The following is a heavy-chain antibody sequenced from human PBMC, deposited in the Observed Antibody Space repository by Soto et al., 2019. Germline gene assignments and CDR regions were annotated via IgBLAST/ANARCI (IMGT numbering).Heavy chain of an antibody. CDR3: ASTLYDPRINYGMDV. D-gene: IGHD3-16*01. V-gene: IGHV1-46*01. J-gene: IGHJ6*02. Sequence: GASVQVSCQASGYTFTSYYMHWVRQAPGQGLEWMGIINLSGGSTSYAQKFQGRVTMTRDTSTSTVYMELSSLRSEDTAVYYCASTLYDPRINYGMDVWGQGTTVTVSS. CDR2: INLSGGST. CDR1: GYTFTSYY.